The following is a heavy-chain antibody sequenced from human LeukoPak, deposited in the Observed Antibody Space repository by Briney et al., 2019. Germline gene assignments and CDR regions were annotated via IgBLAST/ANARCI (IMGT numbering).Heavy chain of an antibody. J-gene: IGHJ1*01. CDR1: GFTFSSYA. Sequence: GGSLRLSCAASGFTFSSYAMSWVRQAPGKGLEWVSAISGSGGSTYYADSVKGRFTISRDNSKNTLYLQMNSLRAEDTAVYYCAEGRAAATGRLAWGQGTLVTVSS. CDR3: AEGRAAATGRLA. D-gene: IGHD6-13*01. V-gene: IGHV3-23*01. CDR2: ISGSGGST.